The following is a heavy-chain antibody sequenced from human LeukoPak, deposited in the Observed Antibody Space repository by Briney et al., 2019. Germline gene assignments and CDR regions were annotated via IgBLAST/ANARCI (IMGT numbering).Heavy chain of an antibody. CDR1: GGSISSGDYY. CDR2: IYYSGST. D-gene: IGHD3-10*01. Sequence: PSETLSLTCTVSGGSISSGDYYWSWIRQPPGKGLEWIGYIYYSGSTYYNPSLKSRVTISVDTSKNQFSLKLSSVTAADTAVYYCARDRGGSGSYYLDGSDAFDIWGQGTMVTVSS. CDR3: ARDRGGSGSYYLDGSDAFDI. J-gene: IGHJ3*02. V-gene: IGHV4-30-4*01.